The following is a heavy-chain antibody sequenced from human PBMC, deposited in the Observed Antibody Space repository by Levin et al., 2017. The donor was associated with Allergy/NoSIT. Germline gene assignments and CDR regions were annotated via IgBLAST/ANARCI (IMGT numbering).Heavy chain of an antibody. D-gene: IGHD6-19*01. CDR2: IGTAGDT. Sequence: GGSLRLSCAASGFTFGSHDMHWVRQATGKGLEWVSAIGTAGDTYYPGSVKGRFTISRENAKNSFYLQMNSLRAGDTAVYYCASAGYSSGWYAFDIWGPGTMVTVSA. CDR3: ASAGYSSGWYAFDI. CDR1: GFTFGSHD. V-gene: IGHV3-13*04. J-gene: IGHJ3*02.